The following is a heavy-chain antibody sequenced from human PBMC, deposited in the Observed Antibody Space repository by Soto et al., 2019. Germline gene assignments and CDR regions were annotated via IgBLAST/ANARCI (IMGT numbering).Heavy chain of an antibody. Sequence: QVQLVESGGGVVQPGKSLRLSCSASGFTFSSYAFHWIRQAPGKGLEWVAVISFDGNNEYSADSVKGRFTLSRDNSQNTLFLQMNSLRGDDTAVYYCARGILRAAASDYCGQGTLVTVSS. CDR2: ISFDGNNE. D-gene: IGHD6-25*01. CDR1: GFTFSSYA. V-gene: IGHV3-30-3*01. CDR3: ARGILRAAASDY. J-gene: IGHJ4*02.